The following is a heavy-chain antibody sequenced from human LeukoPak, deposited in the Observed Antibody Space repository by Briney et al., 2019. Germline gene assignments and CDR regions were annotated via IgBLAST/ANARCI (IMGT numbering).Heavy chain of an antibody. CDR1: GYTFTGYY. V-gene: IGHV1-2*02. J-gene: IGHJ4*02. CDR2: INPNSVGT. D-gene: IGHD3-10*01. Sequence: GASVKVSCKASGYTFTGYYMHSVRHAPGQRSEWVGWINPNSVGTNYAQKIQGRVTMTRHTSISTAYKELSRLRSDDTAVYYCARDGSWFGELLWMQQIDYWGQGTLVTVSS. CDR3: ARDGSWFGELLWMQQIDY.